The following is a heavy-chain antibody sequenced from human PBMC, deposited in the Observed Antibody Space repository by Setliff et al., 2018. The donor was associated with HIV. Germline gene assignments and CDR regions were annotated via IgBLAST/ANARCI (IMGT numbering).Heavy chain of an antibody. D-gene: IGHD3-10*01. J-gene: IGHJ4*02. CDR1: GYSISSGYY. V-gene: IGHV4-38-2*02. CDR3: ARLSGGMVPNY. CDR2: IYHGGST. Sequence: SETLSLTCTVSGYSISSGYYWGWIRQPPGKGLEWIGSIYHGGSTYYNPSLKSRVTISVDPSKNQILLRLSSVTAADTAVYYCARLSGGMVPNYWGQGTLVTVPQ.